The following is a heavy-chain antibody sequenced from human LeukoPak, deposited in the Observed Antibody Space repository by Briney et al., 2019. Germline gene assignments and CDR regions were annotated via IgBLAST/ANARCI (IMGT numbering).Heavy chain of an antibody. Sequence: GGSLRLSCAASGFTFSSYAMSWVRQAPGKGLEWVSGISWNSGSIGYADSVKGRFTISRDNAKNSLYLQMNSLRAEDTALYYCAKVGRPSFPPYSSGQSEYYFDYWGQGTLVTVSS. CDR2: ISWNSGSI. D-gene: IGHD6-19*01. CDR3: AKVGRPSFPPYSSGQSEYYFDY. J-gene: IGHJ4*02. CDR1: GFTFSSYA. V-gene: IGHV3-9*01.